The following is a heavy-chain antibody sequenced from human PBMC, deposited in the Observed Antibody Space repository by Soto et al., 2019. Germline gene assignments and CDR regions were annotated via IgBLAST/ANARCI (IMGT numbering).Heavy chain of an antibody. D-gene: IGHD3-10*01. CDR2: IYYSGST. CDR1: GGTISSYY. CDR3: ARVRFLEWSPRHLWFGELLAPPDYYGMDV. J-gene: IGHJ6*02. V-gene: IGHV4-59*01. Sequence: SETLSLTCSVSGGTISSYYWSWIRQPPGKGLEWIGYIYYSGSTNYNPSLKSRVTISVDTSKNQFSLKLSSVTAADTAVYYCARVRFLEWSPRHLWFGELLAPPDYYGMDVWGQGTTVTVSS.